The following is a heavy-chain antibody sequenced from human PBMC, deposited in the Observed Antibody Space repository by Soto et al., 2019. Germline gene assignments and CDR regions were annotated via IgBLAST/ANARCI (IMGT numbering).Heavy chain of an antibody. V-gene: IGHV3-30*18. J-gene: IGHJ6*02. CDR2: ISYDGSNK. D-gene: IGHD5-12*01. CDR3: AKDYLLQRWLQPYYYGMDV. Sequence: LRLSCAASGFTFSSYGMHWVRQAPGKGLEWVAVISYDGSNKYYADSVKGRFTISRDNSKNTLYLQMNSLRAEDTAVYYCAKDYLLQRWLQPYYYGMDVWGQGTTVTVSS. CDR1: GFTFSSYG.